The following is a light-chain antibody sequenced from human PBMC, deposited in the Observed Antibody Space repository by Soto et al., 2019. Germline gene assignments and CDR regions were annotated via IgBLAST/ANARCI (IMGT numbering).Light chain of an antibody. CDR2: SAS. Sequence: DIQMTQSPSSLSASVGDRVTITCRASQGISTYLGWYQQKPGKVPKSLIDSASSLQSGVPSRFSASGSGTEFTLTISDMQPDDFATYYCQQYYRYPWMFGQGTKVEV. V-gene: IGKV1-16*01. CDR1: QGISTY. CDR3: QQYYRYPWM. J-gene: IGKJ1*01.